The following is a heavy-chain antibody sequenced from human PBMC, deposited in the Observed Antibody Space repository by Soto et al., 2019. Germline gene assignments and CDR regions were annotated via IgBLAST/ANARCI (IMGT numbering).Heavy chain of an antibody. CDR3: ARGMGHCSGGSCAYGMDV. J-gene: IGHJ6*02. V-gene: IGHV6-1*01. CDR2: TYYRSKWYN. D-gene: IGHD2-15*01. CDR1: GDSVSSNSAA. Sequence: QTLSLTCAISGDSVSSNSAAWNWIRQSPSRGLEWLGRTYYRSKWYNDYAVSVKSRITINPDTSRNQFSLQLNSVTPEDTAVYYCARGMGHCSGGSCAYGMDVWGQGTTVTV.